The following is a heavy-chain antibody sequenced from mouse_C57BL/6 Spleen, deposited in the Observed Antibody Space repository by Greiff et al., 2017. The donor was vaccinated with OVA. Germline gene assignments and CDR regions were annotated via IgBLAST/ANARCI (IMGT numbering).Heavy chain of an antibody. CDR1: GYTFTDYE. V-gene: IGHV1-15*01. J-gene: IGHJ4*01. CDR3: TREGNGSSCDYDMGC. Sequence: QVQLQQSGAELVRPGASVTLSCKASGYTFTDYEMHWVKQTPVHGLEWIGAIDPETGGTAYNQKFKGKAILTADKSSSTAYMELRSLTSEDSAVYYCTREGNGSSCDYDMGCWGKGTTVTV. CDR2: IDPETGGT. D-gene: IGHD1-1*01.